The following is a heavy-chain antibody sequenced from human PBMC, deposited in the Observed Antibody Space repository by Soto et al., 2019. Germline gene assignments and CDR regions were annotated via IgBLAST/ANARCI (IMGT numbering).Heavy chain of an antibody. CDR2: ISSSSSYI. CDR3: AREGGYCSGGSCYAHYYYYMDV. J-gene: IGHJ6*03. Sequence: EVQLVESGGGLVKPGGSLRLSCAASGFTFSSYSMNWVRQAPGKELEWVSSISSSSSYIYYADSVKGRFTISRDTAKNSLYLQMNSLRAEDTAVYYCAREGGYCSGGSCYAHYYYYMDVWGKGTTVTVSS. V-gene: IGHV3-21*01. D-gene: IGHD2-15*01. CDR1: GFTFSSYS.